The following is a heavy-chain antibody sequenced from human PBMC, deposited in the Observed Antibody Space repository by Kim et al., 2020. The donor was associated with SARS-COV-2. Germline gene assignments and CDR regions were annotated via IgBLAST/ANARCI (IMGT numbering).Heavy chain of an antibody. CDR1: GFTFDDYA. Sequence: GGSLRLSCAASGFTFDDYAMHWVRQAPGKGLEWVSLISGDGGSTYYADSVKGRFTISRDNSKNSLYLQMNSLRTEDTALYYCAKDMADYGDYGHLYYYYGMDVWGQGTTVAVSS. J-gene: IGHJ6*02. CDR3: AKDMADYGDYGHLYYYYGMDV. CDR2: ISGDGGST. D-gene: IGHD4-17*01. V-gene: IGHV3-43*02.